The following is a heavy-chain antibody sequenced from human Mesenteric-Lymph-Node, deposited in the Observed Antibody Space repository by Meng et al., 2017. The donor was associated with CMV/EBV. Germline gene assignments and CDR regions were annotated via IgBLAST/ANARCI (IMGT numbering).Heavy chain of an antibody. CDR3: ASLDRYCSDITCSPDYYYAMDV. V-gene: IGHV1-2*02. CDR2: INPNTGAT. CDR1: GYTFTDYY. D-gene: IGHD2-15*01. Sequence: ASVKVSCKSSGYTFTDYYIHWVRQAPGQGLEWMGWINPNTGATNYAQRFQGRVTMTRDTSINTAYMELTRLTSDDTAVFYCASLDRYCSDITCSPDYYYAMDVWGQGTTVTVSS. J-gene: IGHJ6*02.